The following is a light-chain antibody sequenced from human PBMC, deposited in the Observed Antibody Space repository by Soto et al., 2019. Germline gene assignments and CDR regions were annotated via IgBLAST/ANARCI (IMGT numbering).Light chain of an antibody. CDR3: QQYCCSPPYT. J-gene: IGKJ2*01. V-gene: IGKV3-20*01. CDR2: GAS. CDR1: QSVGSSH. Sequence: EIVLTQSPGTLSLSPGERATLSCRASQSVGSSHLAWYQQKPGQAPRLLIYGASSRATGIPEKFRDSGSGTDFTLTISRPEPEDFALYYGQQYCCSPPYTLGQGTKLESK.